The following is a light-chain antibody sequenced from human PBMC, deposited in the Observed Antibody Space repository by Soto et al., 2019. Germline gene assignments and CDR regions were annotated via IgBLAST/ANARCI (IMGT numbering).Light chain of an antibody. CDR1: QSVSSN. V-gene: IGKV3-15*01. CDR3: QQYNNWPPLIT. CDR2: GAS. Sequence: IVMTQSPATLSVSPLEIAALSCMASQSVSSNLAWYQQKPGQAPRLLIYGASTRATGIPARFSGSGSGTEFTLTISSLQSEDFAVYYCQQYNNWPPLITFGQGTRLEIK. J-gene: IGKJ5*01.